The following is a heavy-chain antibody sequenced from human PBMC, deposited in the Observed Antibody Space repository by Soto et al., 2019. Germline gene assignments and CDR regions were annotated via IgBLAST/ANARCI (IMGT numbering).Heavy chain of an antibody. CDR2: ISAHNGNT. CDR3: ASGRYGDY. J-gene: IGHJ4*02. D-gene: IGHD1-26*01. CDR1: GYAFTTYG. Sequence: QVHLVQSGAEVKKPGASVKVSCKGSGYAFTTYGITWVRQAPGQGLEWMGWISAHNGNTNYAQKLQGRVTVTRDTSTSTAYMELRSLRSDDTAVYYCASGRYGDYWGQGALVTVS. V-gene: IGHV1-18*01.